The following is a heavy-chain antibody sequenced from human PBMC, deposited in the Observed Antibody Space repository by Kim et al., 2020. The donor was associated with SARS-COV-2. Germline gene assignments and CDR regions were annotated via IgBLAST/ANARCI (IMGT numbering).Heavy chain of an antibody. V-gene: IGHV4-61*07. CDR3: ARQNAAAGRYLNWFDP. D-gene: IGHD6-13*01. J-gene: IGHJ5*02. Sequence: SLKSRVTISVDTSKNQFSLKLSSVTAADTAVYYCARQNAAAGRYLNWFDPWGQGTLVTVSS.